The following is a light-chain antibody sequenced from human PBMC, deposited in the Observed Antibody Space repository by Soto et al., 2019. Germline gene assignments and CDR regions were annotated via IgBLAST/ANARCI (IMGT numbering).Light chain of an antibody. V-gene: IGKV1-33*01. CDR3: QQYDTLPIT. J-gene: IGKJ5*01. CDR1: QDISNY. CDR2: DAS. Sequence: DIQMTQSPSSMSASVGDRVTITCQASQDISNYLNWYQQKPGKAPKLLIYDASNVETGVPSRFSGSGSGTDFTFTIRSLQPEDIATYYCQQYDTLPITFGQGTRLEIK.